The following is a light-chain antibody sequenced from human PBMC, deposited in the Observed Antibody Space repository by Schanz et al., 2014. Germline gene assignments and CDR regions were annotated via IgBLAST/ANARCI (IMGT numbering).Light chain of an antibody. CDR2: DAS. CDR3: QQYYSTPLT. Sequence: ENVLTQSPGTLSLSPGERATLSCRASQSVSNSYLTWYQQKPGQAPRLLIYDASNRATGIPTRFSGSGSGTDFTLTISSLQAEDVAVYYCQQYYSTPLTFGPGTKVDIK. V-gene: IGKV3-20*01. J-gene: IGKJ3*01. CDR1: QSVSNSY.